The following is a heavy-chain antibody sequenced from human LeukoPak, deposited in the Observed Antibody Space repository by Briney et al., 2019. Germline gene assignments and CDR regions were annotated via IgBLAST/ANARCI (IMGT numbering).Heavy chain of an antibody. CDR3: AKSVFDSSGDPYMDV. Sequence: GGSLRLSCAASGFTFSSYWMSWVRQAPGKGLEWVANIKQDGSEKYYVDSVKGRFTISRDNSKSTLYLQMNSLRAEDTAVYYCAKSVFDSSGDPYMDVWGKGTTVTISS. V-gene: IGHV3-7*03. J-gene: IGHJ6*03. D-gene: IGHD3-22*01. CDR2: IKQDGSEK. CDR1: GFTFSSYW.